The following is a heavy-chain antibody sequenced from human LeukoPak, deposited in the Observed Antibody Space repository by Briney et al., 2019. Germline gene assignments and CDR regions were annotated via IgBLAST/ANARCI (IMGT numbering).Heavy chain of an antibody. CDR2: ISGSGDST. V-gene: IGHV3-23*01. CDR1: GFIFSSNA. Sequence: GGSLRLSCSVSGFIFSSNAMSWVRQAPGKGLEWVSTISGSGDSTYYAESMKGRFTISRDNSKNTLYLQMNSLRAEDTAVYYCVKDPKLMDTAMLAGGCWGQGTLVTVSS. CDR3: VKDPKLMDTAMLAGGC. J-gene: IGHJ4*02. D-gene: IGHD5-18*01.